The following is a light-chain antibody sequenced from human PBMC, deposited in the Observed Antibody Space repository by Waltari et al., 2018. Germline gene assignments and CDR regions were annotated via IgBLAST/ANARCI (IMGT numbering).Light chain of an antibody. Sequence: MTQSPATLSLSPGERATLSCRASRFLGDKLAWYQQKPGQAPRLLIYSASTRAIGVPARFSGSGSGSEFTLTISSLQSEDSALYYCQQYKDWPPITFGQGTRLEIK. CDR2: SAS. J-gene: IGKJ5*01. CDR1: RFLGDK. CDR3: QQYKDWPPIT. V-gene: IGKV3D-15*01.